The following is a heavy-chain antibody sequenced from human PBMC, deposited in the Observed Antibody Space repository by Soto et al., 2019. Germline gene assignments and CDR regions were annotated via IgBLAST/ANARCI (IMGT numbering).Heavy chain of an antibody. Sequence: SETLSLTCTVSGGSISSGGYYWSWIRQHPGKGLEWIGYIYYSGSTYYNPSLKSRVTISVDTSKNQFSLKLSSVTAADTAVYYCARVCDYVWGSYRTYYFDYSGQGTLVTVSS. CDR3: ARVCDYVWGSYRTYYFDY. CDR2: IYYSGST. V-gene: IGHV4-31*03. CDR1: GGSISSGGYY. J-gene: IGHJ4*02. D-gene: IGHD3-16*02.